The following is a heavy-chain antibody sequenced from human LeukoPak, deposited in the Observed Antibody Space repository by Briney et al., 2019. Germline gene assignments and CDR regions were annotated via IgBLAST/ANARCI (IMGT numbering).Heavy chain of an antibody. CDR3: ARSLGYCSAGSCFPFDY. J-gene: IGHJ4*02. CDR2: IKEDGSRI. V-gene: IGHV3-7*05. Sequence: PGGSLRLSCSASGFTFSNCWMTWVRQAPGKGLEWVANIKEDGSRIYYVDSVKGRFTISRDNAKNSLYLQMNSLRAEDTAVYYCARSLGYCSAGSCFPFDYWGQGTLVTVSS. CDR1: GFTFSNCW. D-gene: IGHD2-15*01.